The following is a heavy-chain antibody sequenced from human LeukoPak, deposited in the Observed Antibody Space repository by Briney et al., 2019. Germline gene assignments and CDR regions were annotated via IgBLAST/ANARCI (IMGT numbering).Heavy chain of an antibody. CDR2: IYYSGST. Sequence: SETLSLTCTVSGGSISSYYWSWIRQPPGKGLEWIGYIYYSGSTNYNPSLKSRVTISVDTSKNQFSLKLSSVTAADTAVYYCARSELGYCSSTSCYVGWFDPWGQGTLVTVSS. J-gene: IGHJ5*02. CDR3: ARSELGYCSSTSCYVGWFDP. D-gene: IGHD2-2*01. CDR1: GGSISSYY. V-gene: IGHV4-59*01.